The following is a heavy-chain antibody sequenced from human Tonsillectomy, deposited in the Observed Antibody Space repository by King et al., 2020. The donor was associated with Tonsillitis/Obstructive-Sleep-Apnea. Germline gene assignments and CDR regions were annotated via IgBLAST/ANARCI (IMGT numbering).Heavy chain of an antibody. V-gene: IGHV6-1*01. D-gene: IGHD2/OR15-2a*01. CDR1: GDSASSNSAA. CDR2: TYSRSRWFS. CDR3: ARERLSRMSRDAFDS. J-gene: IGHJ3*02. Sequence: VQLQQSGPGLVKPSQTLSLTCVISGDSASSNSAAWNWLRQSPSRGLEWLGRTYSRSRWFSDYAGSEKSRIIINPDTTKNQFSLQLNSVTPEDTALYFCARERLSRMSRDAFDSWGQGTMVTVSS.